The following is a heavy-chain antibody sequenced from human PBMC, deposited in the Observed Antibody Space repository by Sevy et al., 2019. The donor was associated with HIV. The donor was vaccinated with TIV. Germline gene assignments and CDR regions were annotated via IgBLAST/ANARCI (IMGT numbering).Heavy chain of an antibody. CDR3: ARDYYGSGSYYEFVY. D-gene: IGHD3-10*01. J-gene: IGHJ4*02. Sequence: SETLSLTCTVSGFSISSDYYWGWIRQPPGKGLEWIGSIYDGASTYYNPSLKSRVTISIDTSKNQFSLKLSSVTAADTAVYYCARDYYGSGSYYEFVYWGQGTLVTVSS. V-gene: IGHV4-38-2*02. CDR1: GFSISSDYY. CDR2: IYDGAST.